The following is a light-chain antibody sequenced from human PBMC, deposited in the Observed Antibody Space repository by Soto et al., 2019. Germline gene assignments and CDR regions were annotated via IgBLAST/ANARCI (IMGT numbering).Light chain of an antibody. CDR2: GNS. V-gene: IGLV1-40*01. CDR3: QSYDSSLSGPVV. CDR1: SSNIGAGYD. J-gene: IGLJ2*01. Sequence: QSVLTQPPSVSGAPGQRVTISCTRGSSNIGAGYDVHWCQQLPGTAPKLLIYGNSNRPSGVPDRFSGSKSGTSASLAITGLQAEDEAVYYCQSYDSSLSGPVVFGGGTKLTVL.